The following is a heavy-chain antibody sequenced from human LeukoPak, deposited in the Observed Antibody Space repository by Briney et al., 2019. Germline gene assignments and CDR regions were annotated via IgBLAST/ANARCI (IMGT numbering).Heavy chain of an antibody. J-gene: IGHJ4*02. Sequence: ASVKVSCKASGCTLTGCYMHWVRQAPGQGFEWMGWINPNSGDTNYAQKFQGRVTMTRDTSISTAHMELSRLRSDDTAVYYCARANPLYCSSTTCLFDYWGQGTLVTVSS. D-gene: IGHD2-2*01. V-gene: IGHV1-2*02. CDR2: INPNSGDT. CDR1: GCTLTGCY. CDR3: ARANPLYCSSTTCLFDY.